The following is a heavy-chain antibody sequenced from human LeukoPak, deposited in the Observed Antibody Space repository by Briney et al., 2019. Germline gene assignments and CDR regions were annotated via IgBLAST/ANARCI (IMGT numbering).Heavy chain of an antibody. J-gene: IGHJ4*02. CDR1: GFTSSSYG. D-gene: IGHD5-18*01. CDR2: ISGSGGST. Sequence: GRSLRLSCAASGFTSSSYGMHWVRQAPGKGLEWVSAISGSGGSTYYADSVKGRFTISKDNSKNTLYLQMNSLRAEDTAVYYCAKGDLWLADYWGQGTLVTVSS. CDR3: AKGDLWLADY. V-gene: IGHV3-23*01.